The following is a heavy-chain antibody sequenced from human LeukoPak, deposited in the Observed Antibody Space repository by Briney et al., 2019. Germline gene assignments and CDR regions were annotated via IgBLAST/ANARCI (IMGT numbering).Heavy chain of an antibody. Sequence: GGSLRLSCSASGFTFSSYWMSWVRQAPGKGLEWVSAISGSGGSTYYADSVKGRFTISRDNSKNTLYLQMNSLRAEDTAVYYCAKDYYDSSGGFDYWGQGTLVTVSS. CDR3: AKDYYDSSGGFDY. J-gene: IGHJ4*02. CDR1: GFTFSSYW. CDR2: ISGSGGST. D-gene: IGHD3-22*01. V-gene: IGHV3-23*01.